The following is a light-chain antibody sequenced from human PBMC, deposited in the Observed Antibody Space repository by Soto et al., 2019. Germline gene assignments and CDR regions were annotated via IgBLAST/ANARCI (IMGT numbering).Light chain of an antibody. CDR1: QRVSSN. Sequence: ETVMTQSPVTLSVSPGARATLSCRASQRVSSNLAWYQQKPGQAPRLLIYGASTRATGIPARFSGSGSGTEFTLTISSLQSEDFAVYYCQHYNDWPRWTFGQGPKVEIK. CDR3: QHYNDWPRWT. CDR2: GAS. V-gene: IGKV3-15*01. J-gene: IGKJ1*01.